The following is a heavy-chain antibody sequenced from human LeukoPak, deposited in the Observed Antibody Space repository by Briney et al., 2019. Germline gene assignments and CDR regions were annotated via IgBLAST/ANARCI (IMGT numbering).Heavy chain of an antibody. D-gene: IGHD3-9*01. CDR3: ARDDYYDILTGPDY. CDR1: GYIFTDYY. V-gene: IGHV1/OR15-1*04. CDR2: INPNSGGT. J-gene: IGHJ4*02. Sequence: ASVKVSCKASGYIFTDYYMHWVRQAPGQELGWMGRINPNSGGTNYAQKLQGRVTMTTDTSTSTAYMELRSLRSDDTAVYYCARDDYYDILTGPDYWGQGTLVTVSS.